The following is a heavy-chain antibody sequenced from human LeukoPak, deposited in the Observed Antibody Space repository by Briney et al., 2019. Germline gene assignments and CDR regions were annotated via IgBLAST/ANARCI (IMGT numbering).Heavy chain of an antibody. D-gene: IGHD3-22*01. Sequence: GRSLRLSCAASGFTFSSYGMHWVRQAPGKGLEWVAVIWYDGSNKYYADSVKGRFTISRDNSKNTLYLQMNSLRAEDTAVYYCARAGYYYVFDAFDIWGQWTMVTVSS. CDR1: GFTFSSYG. CDR2: IWYDGSNK. J-gene: IGHJ3*02. V-gene: IGHV3-33*01. CDR3: ARAGYYYVFDAFDI.